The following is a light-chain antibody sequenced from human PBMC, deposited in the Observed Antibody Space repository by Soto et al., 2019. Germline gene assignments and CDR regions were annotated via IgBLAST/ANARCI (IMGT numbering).Light chain of an antibody. J-gene: IGLJ3*02. CDR3: AAWDDSLNGV. CDR2: TTD. CDR1: SSNIGTNT. V-gene: IGLV1-44*01. Sequence: QSVLTQPPSASGTPGQRVTISCSGSSSNIGTNTVNWYQQLPGTAPKLLIYTTDQRPSGVPDRFSGSKSGTSASLAINGLQSEDEADYYCAAWDDSLNGVFGGGTKLTVL.